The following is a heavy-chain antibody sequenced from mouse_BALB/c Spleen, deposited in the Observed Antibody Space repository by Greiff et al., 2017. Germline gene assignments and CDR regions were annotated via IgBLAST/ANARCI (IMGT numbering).Heavy chain of an antibody. CDR2: ISSGGSYT. CDR3: ARRRYDGTD. D-gene: IGHD2-14*01. V-gene: IGHV5-6*02. J-gene: IGHJ3*01. CDR1: GFTFSSYG. Sequence: EVMLVESGGDLVKPGGSLKLSCAASGFTFSSYGMSWVRQTPDKRLEWVATISSGGSYTYYPDSVKGRFTISRDNAKNTLYLQMSSLKSEDTAMYYCARRRYDGTDWGQGTLVTVSA.